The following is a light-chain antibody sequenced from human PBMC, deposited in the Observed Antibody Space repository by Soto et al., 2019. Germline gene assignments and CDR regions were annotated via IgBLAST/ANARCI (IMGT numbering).Light chain of an antibody. J-gene: IGKJ3*01. Sequence: EIVLTQSPGTLSLSPGERATLFCRASQTITNNYLSWYQQKPGQAPRLLVYGASSRPTGIPDRFSGSGSGTDFTLTISRLEPEDFAVYYCQQYGNSRFTFGPRTKVDIK. CDR2: GAS. V-gene: IGKV3-20*01. CDR3: QQYGNSRFT. CDR1: QTITNNY.